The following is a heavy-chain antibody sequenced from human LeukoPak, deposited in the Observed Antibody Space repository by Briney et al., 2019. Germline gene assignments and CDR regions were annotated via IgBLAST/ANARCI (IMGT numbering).Heavy chain of an antibody. J-gene: IGHJ4*02. Sequence: PGGSLRLSCSASGFTFSSYAMHWVRQAPGKGLEYVSAISSNGGSTYYADSVKGRFTISRDNSKNTLYLQMNSLRAEDTAVYYCAKTDSRPFANPGPYFDYWGQGTLVTVSS. D-gene: IGHD3-16*01. CDR2: ISSNGGST. CDR3: AKTDSRPFANPGPYFDY. V-gene: IGHV3-64*04. CDR1: GFTFSSYA.